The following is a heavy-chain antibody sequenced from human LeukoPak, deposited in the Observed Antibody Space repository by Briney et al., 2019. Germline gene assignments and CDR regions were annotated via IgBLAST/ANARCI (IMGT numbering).Heavy chain of an antibody. CDR1: GYTFTGYY. V-gene: IGHV1-2*02. Sequence: GASVKVSCKASGYTFTGYYMHWVRQAPGQGLECMGWINPNSGGTNYAQKFQGRVTMTRDTSISTAYMELSRLRSDDTAVYYCARVHYYDSSGYWNWGQGTLVTVSS. J-gene: IGHJ4*02. D-gene: IGHD3-22*01. CDR3: ARVHYYDSSGYWN. CDR2: INPNSGGT.